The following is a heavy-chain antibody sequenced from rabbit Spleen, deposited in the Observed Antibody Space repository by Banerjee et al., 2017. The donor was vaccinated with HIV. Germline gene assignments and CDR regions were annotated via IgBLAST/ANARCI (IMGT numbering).Heavy chain of an antibody. J-gene: IGHJ4*01. CDR2: IDPIFGRT. D-gene: IGHD2-1*01. CDR3: VRDLGYDDYSEKGYFNL. V-gene: IGHV1S47*01. CDR1: GFDFTNYG. Sequence: QEQLVESGGGLVTLGGSLTLTCTASGFDFTNYGVSWVRQTPGKGLDWIGYIDPIFGRTYYASWVDGRFTISSHNAQNTLYLQLNSLTAADTATYFCVRDLGYDDYSEKGYFNLWGPGTLVTVS.